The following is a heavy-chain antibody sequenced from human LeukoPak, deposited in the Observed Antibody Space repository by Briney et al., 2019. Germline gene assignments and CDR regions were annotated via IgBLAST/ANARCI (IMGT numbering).Heavy chain of an antibody. V-gene: IGHV4-39*07. CDR1: GGSISSSSYY. J-gene: IGHJ4*02. CDR3: AREPNYSGSYLPDY. Sequence: KTSETLSLTCTVSGGSISSSSYYWGWIRQPPGKGLEWIGSIYYSGSTYYNPSLKSRVTISVDTSKNQFSLKLTSVTAADTAVYYCAREPNYSGSYLPDYWGQGTLVTVSS. D-gene: IGHD1-26*01. CDR2: IYYSGST.